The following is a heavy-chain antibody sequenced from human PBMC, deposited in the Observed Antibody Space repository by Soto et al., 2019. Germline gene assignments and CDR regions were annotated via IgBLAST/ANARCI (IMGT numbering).Heavy chain of an antibody. D-gene: IGHD6-19*01. CDR1: VFTFNNYN. CDR3: ARDPRYSSGWYWYFDL. J-gene: IGHJ2*01. Sequence: GGSLRLSCAASVFTFNNYNMNWVRQAPGKGLEWVSSFSSSSGHIYYADSVKGRFTISRDNAKNSLYLQMNSLRAEDTAVYYCARDPRYSSGWYWYFDLWGRGTLVTVSS. V-gene: IGHV3-21*01. CDR2: FSSSSGHI.